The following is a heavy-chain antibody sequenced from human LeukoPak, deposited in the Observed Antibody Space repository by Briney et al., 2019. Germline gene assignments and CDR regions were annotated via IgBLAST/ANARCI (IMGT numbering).Heavy chain of an antibody. CDR2: IWYDGSNK. V-gene: IGHV3-33*06. CDR1: GFTFGSYG. CDR3: AKGGVKYCSGDSCDDYFDH. J-gene: IGHJ4*02. Sequence: PGGSLRLSCAASGFTFGSYGMHWVRQAPGKGLEWVTVIWYDGSNKYNADSVKGRFTISRDNSKNTVYLQMNSLRAEDTAVYYCAKGGVKYCSGDSCDDYFDHWGQGTLVAVSS. D-gene: IGHD2-15*01.